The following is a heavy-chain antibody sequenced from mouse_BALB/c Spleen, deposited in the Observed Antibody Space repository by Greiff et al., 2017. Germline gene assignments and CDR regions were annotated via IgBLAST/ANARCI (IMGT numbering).Heavy chain of an antibody. D-gene: IGHD2-3*01. CDR3: ARYDGSYYYAMDY. CDR1: GDSITSGY. J-gene: IGHJ4*01. CDR2: ISYSGST. Sequence: EVKLMESGPSLVKPSQTLSLTCSVTGDSITSGYWNWIRKFPGNKLEYMGYISYSGSTYYNPSLKSRISITRDTSKNQYYLQLNSVTTEDTATYYCARYDGSYYYAMDYWGQGTSVTVSS. V-gene: IGHV3-8*02.